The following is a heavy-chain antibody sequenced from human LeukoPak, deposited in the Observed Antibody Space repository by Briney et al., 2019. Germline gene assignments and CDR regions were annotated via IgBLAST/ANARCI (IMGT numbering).Heavy chain of an antibody. Sequence: SETLSLTCAVSGVSISRYYWSWIRQPPGKGLEWIGHIYASGSTNYSPSLKSRVTISVDTSKNQFSLKLSSVTAADTAVYYCARGGLRGYCSSTSCYLRWFDPWGQGTLVTVSS. CDR2: IYASGST. V-gene: IGHV4-4*09. CDR1: GVSISRYY. CDR3: ARGGLRGYCSSTSCYLRWFDP. J-gene: IGHJ5*02. D-gene: IGHD2-2*01.